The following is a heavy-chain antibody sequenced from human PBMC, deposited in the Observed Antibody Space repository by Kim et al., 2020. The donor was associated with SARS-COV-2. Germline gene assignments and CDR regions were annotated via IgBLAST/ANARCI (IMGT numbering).Heavy chain of an antibody. Sequence: SETLSLTCAVSGASLTSSFWSWIRQPPGKGLEWIGEIDHSGSANYIPSLKSRVTMSIDTSRNQFSLRLSSVTAADTGVYYCARLGFGSGSYYNHFDNWG. D-gene: IGHD3-10*01. J-gene: IGHJ4*01. V-gene: IGHV4-34*01. CDR2: IDHSGSA. CDR3: ARLGFGSGSYYNHFDN. CDR1: GASLTSSF.